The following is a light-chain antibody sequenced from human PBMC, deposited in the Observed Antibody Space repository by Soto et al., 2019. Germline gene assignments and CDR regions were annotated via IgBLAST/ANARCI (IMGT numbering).Light chain of an antibody. J-gene: IGKJ1*01. Sequence: IRMTQSPSSFSASTGDRVTITCRASQGISSYLAWYQQKPGKAPKLLIYAASTLQSGVPSRFSGSGSGTDFTLTISSLQPDDFATYYCEQSYNTPTFGQGTKVDIK. V-gene: IGKV1-8*01. CDR3: EQSYNTPT. CDR1: QGISSY. CDR2: AAS.